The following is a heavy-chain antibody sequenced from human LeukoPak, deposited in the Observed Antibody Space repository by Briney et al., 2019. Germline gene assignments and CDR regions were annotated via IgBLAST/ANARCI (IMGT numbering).Heavy chain of an antibody. V-gene: IGHV3-15*01. J-gene: IGHJ4*02. CDR3: TTDTLAVAVNY. Sequence: GGSLRLSCAASGFTFSNAWMSWVRQAPGKGLEWVGRIKSKTDGGTADYAAPVKGRFTISRDDSKNTLYLQMNSLKTEDTAVYYCTTDTLAVAVNYWGQGTLVTVSS. CDR1: GFTFSNAW. D-gene: IGHD6-19*01. CDR2: IKSKTDGGTA.